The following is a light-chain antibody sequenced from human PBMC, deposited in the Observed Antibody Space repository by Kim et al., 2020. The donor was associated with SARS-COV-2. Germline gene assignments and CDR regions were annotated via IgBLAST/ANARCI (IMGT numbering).Light chain of an antibody. Sequence: QSVLTQPPSVSGAPGQRVTISCTGTSSNIGAGYDVHWYEQLPGTAPQLLIYGNNNRPSGVPDRFSGSKSGTSASLAITGLQADDEADYYCQSYDTSLRGSVFGGGTQLTVL. CDR3: QSYDTSLRGSV. CDR1: SSNIGAGYD. CDR2: GNN. V-gene: IGLV1-40*01. J-gene: IGLJ3*02.